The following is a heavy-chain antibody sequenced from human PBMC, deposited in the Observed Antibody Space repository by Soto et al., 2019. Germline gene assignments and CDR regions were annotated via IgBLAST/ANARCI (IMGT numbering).Heavy chain of an antibody. D-gene: IGHD1-26*01. CDR2: ISYDGSNR. V-gene: IGHV3-30-3*01. J-gene: IGHJ4*02. CDR1: GVTFSTYA. CDR3: ARAFDSGYFDY. Sequence: QVQLVESGGGVVQPGRSLRLSCTASGVTFSTYAIHWVRQAPGKGLEWVALISYDGSNRYYANSMKGRFTLSRENFKNTMYLPMNSLRAEGTAVYYCARAFDSGYFDYWGQGTLVTVSS.